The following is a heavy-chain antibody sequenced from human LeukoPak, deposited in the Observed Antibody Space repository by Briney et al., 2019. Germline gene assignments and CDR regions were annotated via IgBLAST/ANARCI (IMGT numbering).Heavy chain of an antibody. D-gene: IGHD2-15*01. CDR1: GYTFTGYY. CDR3: ARFIRDCSGGSCYPKGYDY. CDR2: INPNSGGT. J-gene: IGHJ4*02. V-gene: IGHV1-2*02. Sequence: GASVKVSCKASGYTFTGYYMPWVRQAPGQGLEWMGWINPNSGGTNYAQKFQGRVTMTRDTSISTAYMELSRLRSDDTAVYYCARFIRDCSGGSCYPKGYDYWGQGTLVTVSS.